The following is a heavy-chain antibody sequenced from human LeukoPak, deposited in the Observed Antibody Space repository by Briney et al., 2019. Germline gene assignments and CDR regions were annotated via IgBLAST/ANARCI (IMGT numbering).Heavy chain of an antibody. CDR2: IYYSGST. Sequence: PSETLSLTCTVAGGSISSSSYYWGWIRQPPGKGLEWIGSIYYSGSTYYNPSLKSRVTISVDTSKNQFSLKLSSVTAADTAVYYCARANYDFWSGRGWFDPWGQGTLVTVSS. D-gene: IGHD3-3*01. J-gene: IGHJ5*02. CDR3: ARANYDFWSGRGWFDP. CDR1: GGSISSSSYY. V-gene: IGHV4-39*01.